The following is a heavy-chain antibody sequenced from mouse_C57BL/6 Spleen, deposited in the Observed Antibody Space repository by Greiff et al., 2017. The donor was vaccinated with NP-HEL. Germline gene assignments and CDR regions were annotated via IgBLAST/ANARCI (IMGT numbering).Heavy chain of an antibody. V-gene: IGHV5-9*01. Sequence: EVHLVESGGGLVKPGGSLKLSCAASGFTFSSYTMSWVRQTPEKRLEWVATISGGGGNTYYPDSVKGRFTISRDNAKNTLYLQMSSLRSEDTALYYCARQGDYLDYWGQGTTLTVSS. CDR1: GFTFSSYT. CDR3: ARQGDYLDY. CDR2: ISGGGGNT. J-gene: IGHJ2*01.